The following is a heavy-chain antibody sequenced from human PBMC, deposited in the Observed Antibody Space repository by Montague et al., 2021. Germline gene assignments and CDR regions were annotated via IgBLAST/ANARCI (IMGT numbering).Heavy chain of an antibody. V-gene: IGHV3-23*01. D-gene: IGHD6-13*01. CDR2: TSATGGGT. J-gene: IGHJ4*02. CDR3: AINRAAPGRSSFDY. Sequence: SLRLSCAASGFTFSGYAMSWVRQAPGKGLEWVSGTSATGGGTFYADSVKGRFIISRDNSKNTLFLQMNSLRADDTAVYYCAINRAAPGRSSFDYWGQGTLVTVSS. CDR1: GFTFSGYA.